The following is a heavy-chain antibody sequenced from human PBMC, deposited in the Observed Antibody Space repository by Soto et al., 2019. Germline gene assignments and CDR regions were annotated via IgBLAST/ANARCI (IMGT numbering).Heavy chain of an antibody. CDR2: INPGDSDI. D-gene: IGHD4-4*01. V-gene: IGHV5-51*01. CDR1: GYSFTTYW. J-gene: IGHJ6*02. Sequence: GESLKLSCKASGYSFTTYWIAWVRQMPGKGLEWMGIINPGDSDIRYSPSFQGQVTISADNSISTAYLQWSSLKASDTAMYYCARHEQFYYYYCGMDVWGQGTAVTVSS. CDR3: ARHEQFYYYYCGMDV.